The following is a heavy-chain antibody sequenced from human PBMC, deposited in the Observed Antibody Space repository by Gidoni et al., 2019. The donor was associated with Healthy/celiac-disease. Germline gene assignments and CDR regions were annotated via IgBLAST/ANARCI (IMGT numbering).Heavy chain of an antibody. CDR1: GFTFSSSA. CDR3: ARDLPHIVVVTAQLTYYDYGMDV. D-gene: IGHD2-21*02. V-gene: IGHV3-30*01. Sequence: QVQLVESGGGVVQPGRSLRLSCAASGFTFSSSAMHWVRPAPGKGLEWVAVISYDGSNKYYADSVKGRFTIPRDNSKNTLYLQMNSLRAEDTAVYYCARDLPHIVVVTAQLTYYDYGMDVWGQGTTVTVSS. J-gene: IGHJ6*02. CDR2: ISYDGSNK.